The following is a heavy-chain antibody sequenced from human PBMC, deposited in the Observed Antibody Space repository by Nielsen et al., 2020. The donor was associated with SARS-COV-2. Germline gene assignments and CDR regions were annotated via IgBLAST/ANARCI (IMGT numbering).Heavy chain of an antibody. CDR3: ARDRYDSSGTDYFDY. J-gene: IGHJ4*02. CDR2: ISSSSSYI. D-gene: IGHD3-22*01. CDR1: GFTFSSYS. Sequence: GESLKISCAASGFTFSSYSMNWVRQAPGKGLEWVSSISSSSSYIYYADSVKGRFTISRDNAKNSLYLQMNSLRAEDTAVYYCARDRYDSSGTDYFDYWGQGTLVTVSS. V-gene: IGHV3-21*01.